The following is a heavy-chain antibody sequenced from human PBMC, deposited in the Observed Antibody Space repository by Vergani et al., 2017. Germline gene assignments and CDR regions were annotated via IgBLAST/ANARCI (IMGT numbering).Heavy chain of an antibody. CDR2: IRSKANSYAT. CDR1: GFTFSGSA. D-gene: IGHD3-16*01. V-gene: IGHV3-73*02. Sequence: EVQLVESGGGLVQPGGSLKLSCAASGFTFSGSAMHWVRQASGTGLEWVGRIRSKANSYATAYASSVKGRFTISRDNSKNTLYLQMNSLRAEDTAVYYCARDRVRGGSYYYYGMDVWGQGTTVTVSS. CDR3: ARDRVRGGSYYYYGMDV. J-gene: IGHJ6*02.